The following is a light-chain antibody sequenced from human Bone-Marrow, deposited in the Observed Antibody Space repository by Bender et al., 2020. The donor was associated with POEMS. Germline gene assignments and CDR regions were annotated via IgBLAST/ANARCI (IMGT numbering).Light chain of an antibody. CDR2: DVS. CDR3: QSYDSTVSGWV. CDR1: ISDVGGYNY. Sequence: QSALTQPRSVSGSPGQSVTLSCTGTISDVGGYNYVSWYQQHPGKAPKLMIYDVSKRPSGVPDRFSGSKSGTSASLAITGLQAEDEADYYCQSYDSTVSGWVFGGGTKLTVL. J-gene: IGLJ3*02. V-gene: IGLV2-11*01.